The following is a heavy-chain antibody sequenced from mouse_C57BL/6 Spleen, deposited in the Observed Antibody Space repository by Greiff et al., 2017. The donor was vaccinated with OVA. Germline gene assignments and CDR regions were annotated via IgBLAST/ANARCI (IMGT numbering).Heavy chain of an antibody. Sequence: VQLKESGPGLVKPSQSLSLTCSVTGYSITSGYYWNWIRQFPGNKLEWMGYISYDGSNNYNPSLKNRISITRDTSKNQFFLKLNSVTTEDTATYYCAREEVTTGYAMDYWGQGTSVTVSS. CDR1: GYSITSGYY. V-gene: IGHV3-6*01. D-gene: IGHD2-2*01. CDR3: AREEVTTGYAMDY. J-gene: IGHJ4*01. CDR2: ISYDGSN.